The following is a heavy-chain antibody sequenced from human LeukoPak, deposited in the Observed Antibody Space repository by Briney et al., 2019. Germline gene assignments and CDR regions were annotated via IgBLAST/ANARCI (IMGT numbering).Heavy chain of an antibody. CDR2: ISAYNGNT. CDR1: GYTFTSYG. J-gene: IGHJ6*02. CDR3: AREVYPVHWGWHYYYGMDV. D-gene: IGHD3-16*01. Sequence: ASVKVSCKASGYTFTSYGISWVRQAPGQGLEWIGWISAYNGNTNYAQKLQGRVTMTTDTSTSTAYMELRSLRSDDTAVYYCAREVYPVHWGWHYYYGMDVWAKGPRSPSP. V-gene: IGHV1-18*01.